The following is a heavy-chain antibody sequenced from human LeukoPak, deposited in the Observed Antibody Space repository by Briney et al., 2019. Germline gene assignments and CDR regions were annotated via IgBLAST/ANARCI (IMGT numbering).Heavy chain of an antibody. CDR3: ARAVAGTFDY. CDR1: GFTFSSYA. Sequence: GGSLRLSCAASGFTFSSYAMHWVRQAPGKGLEWVAVISYDGSNKYYADSVKGRFTISRDNAKNSLYLQMNSLRAEDTAVYYCARAVAGTFDYWGQGTLVTVSS. D-gene: IGHD6-19*01. CDR2: ISYDGSNK. J-gene: IGHJ4*02. V-gene: IGHV3-30-3*01.